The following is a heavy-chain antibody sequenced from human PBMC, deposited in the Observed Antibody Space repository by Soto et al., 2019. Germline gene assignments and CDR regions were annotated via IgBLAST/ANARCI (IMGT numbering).Heavy chain of an antibody. CDR3: AKVYDGNGLYGGYFDL. V-gene: IGHV3-9*01. D-gene: IGHD6-19*01. CDR1: GFTFDDYS. Sequence: VKLVEYGGGLVQPGMSLRLSCAASGFTFDDYSMHWFRQAPGKGLERFSGISWNSGSIGYADSVKGRFNISRDNAKNSLYLQMNSLRAEDTALYYCAKVYDGNGLYGGYFDLWGRVSLVTVSS. J-gene: IGHJ2*01. CDR2: ISWNSGSI.